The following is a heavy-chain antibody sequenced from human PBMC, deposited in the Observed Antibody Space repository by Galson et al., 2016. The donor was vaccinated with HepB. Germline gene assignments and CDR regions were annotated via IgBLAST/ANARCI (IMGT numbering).Heavy chain of an antibody. D-gene: IGHD4-17*01. CDR1: GESVSGYY. V-gene: IGHV4-34*01. J-gene: IGHJ4*02. Sequence: SETLSLTCAVYGESVSGYYWSWIRQPPGKGLEWIGEVNHSGRPNYNPSLKSPVPMSVDTSKNQVSLKLSSVTAADTAVYYCARDNDDHGDYALDYWGQGTLVTVSS. CDR2: VNHSGRP. CDR3: ARDNDDHGDYALDY.